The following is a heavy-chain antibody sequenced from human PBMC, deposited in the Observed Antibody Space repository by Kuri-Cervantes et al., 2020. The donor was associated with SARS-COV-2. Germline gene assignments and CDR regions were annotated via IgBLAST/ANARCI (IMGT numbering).Heavy chain of an antibody. J-gene: IGHJ4*02. CDR2: VRGKANNYAT. CDR3: TTLMEY. Sequence: AGSLTLSCEVAGFLFSASVIHWVRPGSGKGLGWVGRVRGKANNYATAYAASVKSRFTISRDDSNNMAYLQMNSLKTEDTAVYYCTTLMEYWGQGTLVTVSS. CDR1: GFLFSASV. D-gene: IGHD3-3*01. V-gene: IGHV3-73*01.